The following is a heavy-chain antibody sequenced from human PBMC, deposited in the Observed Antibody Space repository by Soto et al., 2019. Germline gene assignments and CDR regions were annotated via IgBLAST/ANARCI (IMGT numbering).Heavy chain of an antibody. CDR3: AKDRGGSGWLAGALDI. Sequence: EVQLLESGGGLVQPGGSLRLSCVASGFTLSTYPMSWVRQAPGKGLEWVSVISFSGGSTYYADSVKGRFTISRDKSKNTLYVQMNSLRAEDTAVYYCAKDRGGSGWLAGALDIWGQGTVVTVSS. V-gene: IGHV3-23*01. D-gene: IGHD6-19*01. CDR2: ISFSGGST. J-gene: IGHJ3*02. CDR1: GFTLSTYP.